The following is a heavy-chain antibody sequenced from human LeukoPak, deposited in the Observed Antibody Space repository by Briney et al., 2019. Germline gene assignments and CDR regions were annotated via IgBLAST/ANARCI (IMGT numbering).Heavy chain of an antibody. CDR1: GGSISSGGHY. V-gene: IGHV4-31*03. D-gene: IGHD3-10*01. CDR2: IYYSGST. J-gene: IGHJ6*02. Sequence: SETLSLTCTVSGGSISSGGHYRSWIRQHPGKGLEWIGYIYYSGSTYYNPSLKSRVTISVDTSKNQFSLKLSSVTAADTAVYYCARGGGSDSYSYYYGMDVWGQGTTVTVSS. CDR3: ARGGGSDSYSYYYGMDV.